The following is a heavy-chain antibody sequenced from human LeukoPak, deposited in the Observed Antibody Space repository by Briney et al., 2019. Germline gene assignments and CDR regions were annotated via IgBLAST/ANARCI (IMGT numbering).Heavy chain of an antibody. CDR3: ARDRFAAAGNWFDP. Sequence: ASVKVSCKASGYTFTGYYMRWVRQAPGQGLEWMGWINPNSGGTNYAQKFQGRVTMTRDTSISTAYMELSRLRSDDTAVYYCARDRFAAAGNWFDPWGQGTLVTVSS. V-gene: IGHV1-2*02. J-gene: IGHJ5*02. D-gene: IGHD6-13*01. CDR2: INPNSGGT. CDR1: GYTFTGYY.